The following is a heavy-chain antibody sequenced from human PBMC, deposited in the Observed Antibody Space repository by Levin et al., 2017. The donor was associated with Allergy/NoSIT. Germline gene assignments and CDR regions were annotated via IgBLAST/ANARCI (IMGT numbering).Heavy chain of an antibody. CDR1: GYTFTHYY. J-gene: IGHJ3*02. CDR3: ARARRSGTIEEAFDI. D-gene: IGHD3-10*01. V-gene: IGHV1-46*01. Sequence: RAGGSLRLSCKASGYTFTHYYMHWVRQAPGQGLEWMAIMYPPGASAHYAQKFQGGVTMTSDTSTSTVYLELSSLRPEDTAVYYCARARRSGTIEEAFDIWGQGTMVTVSS. CDR2: MYPPGASA.